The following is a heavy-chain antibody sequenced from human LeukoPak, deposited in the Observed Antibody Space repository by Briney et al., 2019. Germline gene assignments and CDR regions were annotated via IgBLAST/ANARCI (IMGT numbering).Heavy chain of an antibody. CDR1: GDTFSSYA. J-gene: IGHJ4*02. CDR2: IIPIFGTA. CDR3: ARGKYSGWSIFPDY. V-gene: IGHV1-69*05. Sequence: SVKVSCKASGDTFSSYAISLVRQAPGQGLEWMGRIIPIFGTANYAQKFQGRVTITTDESTSTAYMELSSLRSEDTAVYYCARGKYSGWSIFPDYWGQGTLVTVSS. D-gene: IGHD6-19*01.